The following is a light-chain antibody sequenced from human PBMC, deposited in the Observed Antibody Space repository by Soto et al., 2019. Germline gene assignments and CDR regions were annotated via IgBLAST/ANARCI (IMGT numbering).Light chain of an antibody. CDR3: HHYNTWPSFT. Sequence: EMVMTQSPATLSVSPGESATLSCRASQSVSSNLAWYQQKPGQTPRLLIYGASTRATGIPARFSGSGSGTEFTLTISRLQSEDFAVYYCHHYNTWPSFTFGPGTKVDVK. CDR1: QSVSSN. V-gene: IGKV3-15*01. CDR2: GAS. J-gene: IGKJ3*01.